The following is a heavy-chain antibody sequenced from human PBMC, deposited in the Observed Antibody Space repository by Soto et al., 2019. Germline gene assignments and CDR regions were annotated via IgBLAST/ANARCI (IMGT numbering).Heavy chain of an antibody. CDR3: ANQNTAKRAFDI. CDR1: GFDFINNA. CDR2: ISADITYT. V-gene: IGHV3-23*01. D-gene: IGHD2-21*02. Sequence: GGSLRLSCAASGFDFINNAMAWVRQAPGKGLEWVSTISADITYTYYADAVRGRFTVSRDNSKNTVYLHMNSLRADDTAVYYCANQNTAKRAFDIWGQGTMVTGSS. J-gene: IGHJ3*02.